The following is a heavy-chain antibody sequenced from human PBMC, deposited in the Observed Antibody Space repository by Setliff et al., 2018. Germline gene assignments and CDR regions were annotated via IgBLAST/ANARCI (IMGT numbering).Heavy chain of an antibody. J-gene: IGHJ4*02. CDR1: GYTFTNYG. V-gene: IGHV1-18*01. CDR2: ISAYNDNT. Sequence: ASVKVSCKASGYTFTNYGISWVRQAPGQGLEWMGWISAYNDNTNYAQKVQGRVTMTTDASTNTAYMELRSLTSDDTAVYYCARDTCSLTSCQDDYFDYWGQGTLVTVSS. CDR3: ARDTCSLTSCQDDYFDY. D-gene: IGHD2-2*01.